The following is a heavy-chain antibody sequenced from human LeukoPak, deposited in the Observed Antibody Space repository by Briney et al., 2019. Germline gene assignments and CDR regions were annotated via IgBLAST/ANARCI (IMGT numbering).Heavy chain of an antibody. CDR1: GFTFSDYW. CDR3: ARRYFDL. V-gene: IGHV3-7*01. J-gene: IGHJ2*01. Sequence: GGSLRLSCAASGFTFSDYWMSWVRQAPGKGLEWVANIKQDGSEKYYVDSVKGRFTISRDNAKNSLYLQMNSPRAGDTAVYYCARRYFDLWGRGTLVTVSS. CDR2: IKQDGSEK.